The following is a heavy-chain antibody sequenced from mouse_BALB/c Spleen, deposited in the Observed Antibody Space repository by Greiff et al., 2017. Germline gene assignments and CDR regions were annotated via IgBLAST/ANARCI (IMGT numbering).Heavy chain of an antibody. CDR1: GYTFTSYW. CDR2: IYPSDSYT. J-gene: IGHJ3*01. CDR3: TRGDDGYSWFAY. Sequence: VQLQQPGAELVRPGASVKLSCKASGYTFTSYWINWVKQRPGQGLEWIGNIYPSDSYTNYNQKFKDKATLTVDKSSSTAYMQLSSPTSEDSAVYYCTRGDDGYSWFAYWGQGTLVTVSA. V-gene: IGHV1-69*02. D-gene: IGHD2-3*01.